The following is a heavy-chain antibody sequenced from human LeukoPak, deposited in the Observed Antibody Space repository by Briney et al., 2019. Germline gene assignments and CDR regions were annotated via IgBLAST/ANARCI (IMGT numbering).Heavy chain of an antibody. J-gene: IGHJ4*02. Sequence: ASVKVSCKASGYTFTSYYMHWVRQAPGQGLEWMGWISAYNGNTNYAQKLQGRVTMTTDTSTSTAYMELRSLRSDDTAVYYCARLRDIVVVVAALDYWGQGTLVTVSS. V-gene: IGHV1-18*04. CDR3: ARLRDIVVVVAALDY. D-gene: IGHD2-15*01. CDR2: ISAYNGNT. CDR1: GYTFTSYY.